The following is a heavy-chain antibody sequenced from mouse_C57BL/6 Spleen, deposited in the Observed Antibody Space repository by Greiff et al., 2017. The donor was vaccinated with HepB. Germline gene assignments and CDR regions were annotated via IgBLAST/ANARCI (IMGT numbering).Heavy chain of an antibody. CDR1: GYTFTSYW. D-gene: IGHD4-1*01. CDR3: ARNWERAFAY. Sequence: VQLQQPGAELVRPGTSVKLSCKASGYTFTSYWMHWVKQRPGQGLEWIGVIDPSDSYTNYNQKFKGKATLTVDTSSSTAYMQLSSLTSEDSAVYYCARNWERAFAYWGQGTLVTVSA. CDR2: IDPSDSYT. J-gene: IGHJ3*01. V-gene: IGHV1-59*01.